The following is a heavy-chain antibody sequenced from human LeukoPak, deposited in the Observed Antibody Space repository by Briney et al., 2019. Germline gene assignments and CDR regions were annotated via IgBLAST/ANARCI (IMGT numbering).Heavy chain of an antibody. Sequence: PSETLSLTCTVSGGSISSSNYYWGWIRQPPGKGLEWIGSIYYSGSTYYNPSLKSRVTISVDTSKNQFSLKLSSVTAADTAVYYCARDHPGIAVAGPTTTYNWFDPWGQGTLVTVSS. CDR3: ARDHPGIAVAGPTTTYNWFDP. CDR1: GGSISSSNYY. J-gene: IGHJ5*02. CDR2: IYYSGST. V-gene: IGHV4-39*02. D-gene: IGHD6-19*01.